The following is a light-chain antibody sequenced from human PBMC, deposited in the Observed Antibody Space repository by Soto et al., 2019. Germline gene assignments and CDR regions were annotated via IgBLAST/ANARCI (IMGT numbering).Light chain of an antibody. Sequence: QSALTQPASVSGSPGQSITISCTGTSSDVGSYNLVSWYQHHPGKPPKLIIYDVTKRPSGVSDRFSGSKAGNTASLTISGLLTEDEADYYCCSYAGSGTYVFGTGNKLTVL. CDR3: CSYAGSGTYV. CDR2: DVT. J-gene: IGLJ1*01. CDR1: SSDVGSYNL. V-gene: IGLV2-23*02.